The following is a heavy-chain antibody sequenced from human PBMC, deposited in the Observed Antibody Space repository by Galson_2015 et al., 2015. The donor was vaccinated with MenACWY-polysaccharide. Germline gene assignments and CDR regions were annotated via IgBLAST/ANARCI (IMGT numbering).Heavy chain of an antibody. D-gene: IGHD1-14*01. V-gene: IGHV3-7*01. CDR3: ARVESNRASDD. J-gene: IGHJ4*02. CDR2: LSSDGGQK. Sequence: SLRLSCAASGFRFSSFGMRWVRQAPGKGLEWVASLSSDGGQKYYVDSLKGRFTISRDIAKNSMYLQMNSLRAEDTAVYYCARVESNRASDDWGQGTLVTVSS. CDR1: GFRFSSFG.